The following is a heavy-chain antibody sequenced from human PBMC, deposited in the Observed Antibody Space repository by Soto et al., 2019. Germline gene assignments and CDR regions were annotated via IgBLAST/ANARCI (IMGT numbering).Heavy chain of an antibody. V-gene: IGHV3-53*02. D-gene: IGHD6-19*01. CDR2: IYSGGST. J-gene: IGHJ2*01. CDR3: ARDSSGWYWYFDL. Sequence: EVQLVETGGGLIQPGGSLRLSCAASGFTVSSNYMSWVRQAPGKGLEWVSVIYSGGSTYYADSVKGRFTISRDNSKNTQYLQMNSLRAEDTAVYYCARDSSGWYWYFDLWGRGTLVTVSS. CDR1: GFTVSSNY.